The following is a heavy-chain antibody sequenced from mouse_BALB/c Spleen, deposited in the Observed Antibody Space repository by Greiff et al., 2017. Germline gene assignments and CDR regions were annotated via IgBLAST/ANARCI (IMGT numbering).Heavy chain of an antibody. CDR3: ARSYYYGSSGYFDV. CDR1: GFSLTSYG. D-gene: IGHD1-1*01. CDR2: IWSGGST. Sequence: QVQLKESGPGLVQPSQSLSITCTVSGFSLTSYGVHWVRQSPGKGLEWLGVIWSGGSTDYNAAFISRLSISKDNSKSQVFFKMNSLQANDTAIYYCARSYYYGSSGYFDVWGAGTTVTVSS. J-gene: IGHJ1*01. V-gene: IGHV2-2*02.